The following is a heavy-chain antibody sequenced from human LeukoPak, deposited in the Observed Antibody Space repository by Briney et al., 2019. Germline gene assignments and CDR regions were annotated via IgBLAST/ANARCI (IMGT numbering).Heavy chain of an antibody. CDR3: ARGHPDYASACYFDY. Sequence: PGGSLRLSCAASGLSFSSYSMNWVRQAPGKGLEWIAYIYVGSSLTFYADSVKGRFTISRDNAKNSLYLHMNSLTAEDTAVYYCARGHPDYASACYFDYWGQGTPVTVSS. J-gene: IGHJ4*02. CDR2: IYVGSSLT. D-gene: IGHD4/OR15-4a*01. V-gene: IGHV3-48*01. CDR1: GLSFSSYS.